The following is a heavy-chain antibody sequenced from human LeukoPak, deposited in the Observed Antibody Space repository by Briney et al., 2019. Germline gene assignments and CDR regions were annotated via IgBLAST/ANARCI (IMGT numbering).Heavy chain of an antibody. J-gene: IGHJ4*02. CDR3: ARDRQLGSSGYYAAY. CDR1: GYTFSSYG. CDR2: ISAYNGNT. D-gene: IGHD3-22*01. Sequence: GASVKVSCKASGYTFSSYGISWVRQAPGQGLEWMGWISAYNGNTNYAQKAQGSVTLTTETSTSTAYMELRSLRSDDTAVYYCARDRQLGSSGYYAAYWGQGTLVTVSS. V-gene: IGHV1-18*01.